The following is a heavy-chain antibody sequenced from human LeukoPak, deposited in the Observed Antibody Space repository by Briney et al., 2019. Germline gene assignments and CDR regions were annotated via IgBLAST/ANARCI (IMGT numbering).Heavy chain of an antibody. J-gene: IGHJ4*02. Sequence: ASVKVSCKASGYTFTSYYMHWVRQAPGQGLEWMGIINPSGGSTSYAQKFQGRVTMTRDTSTSTAYMELRSLRSDDTAVYYCARVDSYSYDQKGGVDYWGQGTLVTVSS. V-gene: IGHV1-46*01. CDR2: INPSGGST. D-gene: IGHD5-18*01. CDR3: ARVDSYSYDQKGGVDY. CDR1: GYTFTSYY.